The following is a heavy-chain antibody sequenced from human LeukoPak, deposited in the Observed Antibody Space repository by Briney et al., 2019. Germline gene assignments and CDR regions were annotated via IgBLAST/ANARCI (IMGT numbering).Heavy chain of an antibody. V-gene: IGHV3-9*01. J-gene: IGHJ4*02. D-gene: IGHD3-22*01. CDR1: GFTFDVYA. Sequence: PGGSLRLSCAASGFTFDVYAMHWVRQAPGKGLEWVSGISWNSGSIGYADSVKGRFTISRDNAKNSLYLQMNSLRAEDTALYYCAKSPYYYDSSGYMSFDYWGQGTLVTVSS. CDR2: ISWNSGSI. CDR3: AKSPYYYDSSGYMSFDY.